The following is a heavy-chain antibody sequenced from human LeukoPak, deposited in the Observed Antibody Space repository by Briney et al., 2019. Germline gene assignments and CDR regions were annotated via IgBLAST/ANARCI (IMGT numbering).Heavy chain of an antibody. V-gene: IGHV4-34*01. Sequence: SETLSLTCAVYGGSFSGYYWSWIRQPPGKGLEWIGEINHSGSTNYSPSLKSRVTISVDTSKNQFSLKLSSVTAADTAVYYCARGHSSSWYKKRAYFDYWGQGTLVTVSS. CDR3: ARGHSSSWYKKRAYFDY. J-gene: IGHJ4*02. CDR1: GGSFSGYY. D-gene: IGHD6-13*01. CDR2: INHSGST.